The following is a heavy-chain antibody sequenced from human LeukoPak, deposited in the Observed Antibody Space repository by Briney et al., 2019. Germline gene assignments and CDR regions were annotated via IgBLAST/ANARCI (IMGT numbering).Heavy chain of an antibody. CDR3: ARDQGPYYYDSSGSGFDP. J-gene: IGHJ5*02. Sequence: PGGSLRLSCAGSGFTFSNYAMTWVRQAPGKGLEWVSSVSGSGRNTFYPDSVEGRFTISRDNSKNTAYLQMNSLRADDTAVYYCARDQGPYYYDSSGSGFDPWGQGTLVTVSS. V-gene: IGHV3-23*01. CDR1: GFTFSNYA. D-gene: IGHD3-22*01. CDR2: VSGSGRNT.